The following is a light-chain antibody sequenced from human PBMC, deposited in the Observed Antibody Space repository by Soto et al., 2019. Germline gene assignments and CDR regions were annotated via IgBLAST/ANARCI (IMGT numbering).Light chain of an antibody. CDR2: ATS. V-gene: IGKV3-20*01. CDR3: QQYGSSPQT. Sequence: EIVLTQSPGTLSLSPGERATLSCRASQSINTRYSAWYQQKPGQSPRLLIYATSSRAPGIPDRFSGSGSGTDFTLTISRLEPEDFAVYYCQQYGSSPQTFGQGTKVEIK. CDR1: QSINTRY. J-gene: IGKJ1*01.